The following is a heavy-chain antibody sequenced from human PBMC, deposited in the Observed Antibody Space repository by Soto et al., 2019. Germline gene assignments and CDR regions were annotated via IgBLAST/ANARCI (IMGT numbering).Heavy chain of an antibody. V-gene: IGHV3-23*01. CDR2: ITGSGGRP. Sequence: EVQLLESGGGLVQPGGSLRLSCAASGFTFSTYAMSWVRQAPGKGLEWVSGITGSGGRPYYADSVKGRFTISRDNSKNTLYLQMISMRAEDTAVYYCAKAWSPDYYGSGSCLDSWGQGTLVTVSS. CDR1: GFTFSTYA. J-gene: IGHJ4*02. CDR3: AKAWSPDYYGSGSCLDS. D-gene: IGHD3-10*01.